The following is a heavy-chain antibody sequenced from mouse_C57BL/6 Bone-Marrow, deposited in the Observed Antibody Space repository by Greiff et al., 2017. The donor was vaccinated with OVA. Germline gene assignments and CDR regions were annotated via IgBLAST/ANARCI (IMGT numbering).Heavy chain of an antibody. D-gene: IGHD4-1*01. Sequence: QVQLQQPGAELVRPGSSVKLSCKASGYTFTSYWMDWVKQRPGQGLEWIGNIYPSDSETHYHQKFKDKATLTVDKSSSTAYMQLSSLTSEDSAVYYCARKLGRRGFAYWGQGTLVTVSA. J-gene: IGHJ3*01. CDR1: GYTFTSYW. CDR3: ARKLGRRGFAY. CDR2: IYPSDSET. V-gene: IGHV1-61*01.